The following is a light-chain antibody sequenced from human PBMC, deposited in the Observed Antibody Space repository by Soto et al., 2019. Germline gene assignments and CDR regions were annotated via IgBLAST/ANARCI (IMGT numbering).Light chain of an antibody. CDR1: QTVDSRY. J-gene: IGKJ4*01. CDR2: GSD. Sequence: EIVLTGSPGTLSLYPGERATLSCRASQTVDSRYLAWYQQKPGQAPGVLIYGSDIRAAGVPDRFSGSGSGTDFTLTISRLEPEDFAVYYCQHYGNSLLTFGGGTKLDIK. CDR3: QHYGNSLLT. V-gene: IGKV3-20*01.